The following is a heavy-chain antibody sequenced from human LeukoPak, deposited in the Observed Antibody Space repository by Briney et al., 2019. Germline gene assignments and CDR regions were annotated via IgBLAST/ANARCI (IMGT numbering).Heavy chain of an antibody. V-gene: IGHV4-39*01. D-gene: IGHD2-2*01. Sequence: KSSETLSLTCTVSGGSISSSSYYWGWIRQPPGNGLEWIGSIYYSASTYCNPSLKSRVTISVHTSKNQFSLKLSSVTAADTAVYYCARHCSSTGCFDYWGQGTLVTVSS. CDR1: GGSISSSSYY. J-gene: IGHJ4*02. CDR3: ARHCSSTGCFDY. CDR2: IYYSAST.